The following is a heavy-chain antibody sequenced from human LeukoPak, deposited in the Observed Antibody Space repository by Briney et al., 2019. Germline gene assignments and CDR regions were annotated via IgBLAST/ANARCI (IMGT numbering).Heavy chain of an antibody. CDR1: GYTFTSLD. V-gene: IGHV1-8*01. D-gene: IGHD3-10*01. CDR3: ARGAGYGSGSRDY. CDR2: MNPNSGNT. Sequence: ASVKVSCKASGYTFTSLDVNWVRQAAGQGLEWMGWMNPNSGNTGYAQKFQGRVTMTRNISISTAYMELSSLKSEDTAVYFCARGAGYGSGSRDYWGQGTLVTVSS. J-gene: IGHJ4*02.